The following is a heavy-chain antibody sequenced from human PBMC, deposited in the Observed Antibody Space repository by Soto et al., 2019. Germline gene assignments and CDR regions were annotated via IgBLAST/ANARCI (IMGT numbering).Heavy chain of an antibody. J-gene: IGHJ4*02. CDR1: GYTFSNFW. CDR3: ARSPRSSPYFDY. V-gene: IGHV5-51*01. Sequence: GESLKISCQCSGYTFSNFWIAWVRQLPGKGLEYMGIIYPGDSETRYSPSFHGKVTISADRSIGPAYLQWSSLEASDSAFYFCARSPRSSPYFDYWGQGALVTVSS. CDR2: IYPGDSET. D-gene: IGHD6-13*01.